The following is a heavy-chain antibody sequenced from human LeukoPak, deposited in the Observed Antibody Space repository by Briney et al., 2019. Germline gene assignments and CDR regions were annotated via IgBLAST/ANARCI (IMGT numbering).Heavy chain of an antibody. CDR1: GFAFSKYA. J-gene: IGHJ4*02. V-gene: IGHV3-21*01. CDR2: ISRSSSYI. Sequence: GGSLRLSCAASGFAFSKYAMNWVRQAPGKGLEWVSSISRSSSYIYYADSVKGRFTISRDNAKNSLYLQMNSLRAEDTAVYYCARWLFDIVVVPAAMDYWGQGTLVTVSS. D-gene: IGHD2-2*01. CDR3: ARWLFDIVVVPAAMDY.